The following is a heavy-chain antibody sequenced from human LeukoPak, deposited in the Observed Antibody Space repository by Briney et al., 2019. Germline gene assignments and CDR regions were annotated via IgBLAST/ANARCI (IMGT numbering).Heavy chain of an antibody. CDR2: ISYDGSNK. V-gene: IGHV3-30-3*01. D-gene: IGHD2-15*01. Sequence: GRSLRLSCAASGFTFSSYAMHWVRQAPGKGLEWVAVISYDGSNKYYADSVKGRFTISRDNSKNTLYLQMNSLRAEDTAVYYCARSFCGGGSCYPYFDYWGQGTLVTVSS. CDR1: GFTFSSYA. J-gene: IGHJ4*02. CDR3: ARSFCGGGSCYPYFDY.